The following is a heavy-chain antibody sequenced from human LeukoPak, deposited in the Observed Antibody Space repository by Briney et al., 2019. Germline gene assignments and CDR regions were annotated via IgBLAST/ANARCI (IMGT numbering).Heavy chain of an antibody. D-gene: IGHD5-12*01. CDR1: GFTFSSYW. CDR3: AKNRPTWPIDY. J-gene: IGHJ4*02. Sequence: PGGSLRLSCAASGFTFSSYWMSWVRQAPGKGLEWVAHIKQDGSDKYYVDSVKGRFTISRDNAKNSLYLQMNSLRAEDTAVYYCAKNRPTWPIDYWGQGTLVTVSS. V-gene: IGHV3-7*03. CDR2: IKQDGSDK.